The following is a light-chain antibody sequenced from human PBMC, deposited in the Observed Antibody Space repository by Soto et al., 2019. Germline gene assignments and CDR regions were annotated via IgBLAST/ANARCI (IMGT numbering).Light chain of an antibody. Sequence: QSVLTQPASVSGSPGQSLTISCTGTSIDIAPHNYVSWYQQHPGKAPKLIIYEVSYRPSGISNRFSGSKSGNTASLTISGLQAEDEADYYCSSYTSSTNYGFGTGTKVTVL. J-gene: IGLJ1*01. CDR1: SIDIAPHNY. CDR2: EVS. CDR3: SSYTSSTNYG. V-gene: IGLV2-14*01.